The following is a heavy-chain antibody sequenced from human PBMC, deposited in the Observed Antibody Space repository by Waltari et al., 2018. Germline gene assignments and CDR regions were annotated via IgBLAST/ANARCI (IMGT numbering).Heavy chain of an antibody. CDR2: ISSSSSYI. D-gene: IGHD1-1*01. J-gene: IGHJ3*02. Sequence: EVQLVESGGGLVKPGGSLRLSCAASGSTFSSYSMNWVRQAPGKGLEWVSSISSSSSYIYYADSVKGRFTISRDNAKNSLYLQMNSLRAEDTAVYYCARDRDGDNEGGAFDIWGQGTMVTVSS. V-gene: IGHV3-21*01. CDR1: GSTFSSYS. CDR3: ARDRDGDNEGGAFDI.